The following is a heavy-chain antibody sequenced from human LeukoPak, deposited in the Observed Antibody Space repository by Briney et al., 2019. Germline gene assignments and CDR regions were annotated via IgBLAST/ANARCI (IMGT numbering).Heavy chain of an antibody. J-gene: IGHJ4*02. D-gene: IGHD4-17*01. V-gene: IGHV3-23*01. Sequence: GGSLRLSCAASGFTFSSYAMSWVRQAPGKGLEWVSAISGSGGSTYYADSVKGRFTISRDNARNLLYLQMNSLTVEDTAVYYCARDPFMTTGWGIDYWGQETLVTVSS. CDR2: ISGSGGST. CDR1: GFTFSSYA. CDR3: ARDPFMTTGWGIDY.